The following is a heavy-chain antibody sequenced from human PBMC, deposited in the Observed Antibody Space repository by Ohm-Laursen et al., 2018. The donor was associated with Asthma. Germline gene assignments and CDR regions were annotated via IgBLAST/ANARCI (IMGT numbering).Heavy chain of an antibody. Sequence: SLRLSCSASGFTFSSYAMHWVRQAPGKGLEWVAVISYDGSNKYYADSVKGRFTISRDNSKNTLYLQMNSLRAEDTAVYYCASVNARVVRFPDYWGQGTLVTVSS. CDR2: ISYDGSNK. J-gene: IGHJ4*02. V-gene: IGHV3-30-3*01. CDR1: GFTFSSYA. CDR3: ASVNARVVRFPDY. D-gene: IGHD2-15*01.